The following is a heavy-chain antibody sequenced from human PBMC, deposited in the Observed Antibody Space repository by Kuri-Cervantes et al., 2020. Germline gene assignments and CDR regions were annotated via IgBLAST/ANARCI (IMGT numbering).Heavy chain of an antibody. V-gene: IGHV3-7*03. CDR3: AKVHTWGETDYGDLRNAFDI. J-gene: IGHJ3*02. D-gene: IGHD4-17*01. CDR1: GFTFSSYW. Sequence: GGSLRLSCAASGFTFSSYWMSWVRQAPGKGLEWVANIKQDGSEKYYVDSVKGRFTISRDNAKNSLYLQMNSLRAEDTALYYCAKVHTWGETDYGDLRNAFDIWGRGTMVTVSS. CDR2: IKQDGSEK.